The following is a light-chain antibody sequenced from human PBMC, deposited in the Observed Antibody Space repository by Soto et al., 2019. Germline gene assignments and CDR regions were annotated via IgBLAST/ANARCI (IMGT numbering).Light chain of an antibody. J-gene: IGLJ1*01. CDR1: SSDVGAYDF. V-gene: IGLV2-14*03. CDR3: SSYTTSSTRV. Sequence: QSALNQPASVSGSPGQAITISCTGTSSDVGAYDFVSWYQRHPDKAPKLMIYEVRNRPSGVSNRFSGSKSVNTATLTISGLQAEDEADYYCSSYTTSSTRVFGTGTKVTVL. CDR2: EVR.